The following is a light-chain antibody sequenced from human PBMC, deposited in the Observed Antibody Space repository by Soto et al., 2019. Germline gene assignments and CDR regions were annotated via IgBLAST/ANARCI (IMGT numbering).Light chain of an antibody. CDR1: YSLGSD. CDR3: QQCNSWPLT. V-gene: IGKV3D-15*01. Sequence: ISLPLAPLGLSVSPGERATVSCTPTYSLGSDLAWYQQKPGQAPRLVIYHIFTRSTGVPTRISGSGSGTEFTVTICSLQYENFAVYYCQQCNSWPLTFGGVTNVDI. J-gene: IGKJ4*01. CDR2: HIF.